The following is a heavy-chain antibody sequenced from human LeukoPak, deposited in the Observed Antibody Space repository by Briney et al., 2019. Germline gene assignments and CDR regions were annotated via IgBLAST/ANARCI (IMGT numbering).Heavy chain of an antibody. D-gene: IGHD4-11*01. V-gene: IGHV4-59*08. J-gene: IGHJ3*02. CDR3: ANSLRSKNAFHI. CDR1: GGSISTQY. CDR2: VYYTGST. Sequence: SETLSLTCTASGGSISTQYWTWIRQPPGKGLEWIGNVYYTGSTNYNPSLKGRVSISVDTSKNQFSLKLTSVTAADTAVYYCANSLRSKNAFHIWGQGTMVTVSS.